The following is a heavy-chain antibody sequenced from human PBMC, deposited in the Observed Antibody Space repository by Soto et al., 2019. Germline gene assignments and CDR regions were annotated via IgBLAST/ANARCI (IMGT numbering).Heavy chain of an antibody. J-gene: IGHJ5*01. CDR3: ARDREDGSGTKYNWFDS. CDR2: TIPIFDTP. V-gene: IGHV1-69*01. D-gene: IGHD3-10*01. Sequence: QMHLVQSGAEVKKPGSSVKISCKASGGTFGNLGISWLRQAPGQGLEWMGGTIPIFDTPHYAEQFRDRVTITADATTTADLELTSLTSADTATYYCARDREDGSGTKYNWFDSWGQGTLVTVSS. CDR1: GGTFGNLG.